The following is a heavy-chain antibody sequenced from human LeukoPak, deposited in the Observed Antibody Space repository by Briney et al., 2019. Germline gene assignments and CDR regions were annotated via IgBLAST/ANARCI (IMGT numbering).Heavy chain of an antibody. CDR1: RGNPRGYGGTFSSYG. J-gene: IGHJ6*03. Sequence: GASVKVSCKASRGNPRGYGGTFSSYGVSWVRQVPGQGLEWMGGIIPKLGASDYAERFQGRVTMSMDESTSTASMELSSLRSEDTAIYYCARVTVLPVPFGRNFYYYMDVWDRGTTVIVSS. D-gene: IGHD2-8*02. CDR2: IIPKLGAS. CDR3: ARVTVLPVPFGRNFYYYMDV. V-gene: IGHV1-69*05.